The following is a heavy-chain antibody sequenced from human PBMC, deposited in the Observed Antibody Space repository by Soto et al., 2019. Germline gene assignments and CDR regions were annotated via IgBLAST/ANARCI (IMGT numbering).Heavy chain of an antibody. Sequence: QVQLVQSGAEVKKPGSSVKVSCKASGGTFSSYAISWVRQAPGQGLEWMGGIIPIFGTENYAQKFQGRVTITADESTRTAYMELSSLRSEDRAVYYCARRPTRDDTSFYCYYYGMEVWGQGTTVTVSS. CDR3: ARRPTRDDTSFYCYYYGMEV. CDR1: GGTFSSYA. V-gene: IGHV1-69*01. D-gene: IGHD2-2*01. CDR2: IIPIFGTE. J-gene: IGHJ6*02.